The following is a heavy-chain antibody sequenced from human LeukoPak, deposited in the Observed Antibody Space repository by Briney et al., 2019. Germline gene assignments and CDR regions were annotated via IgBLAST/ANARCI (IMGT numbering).Heavy chain of an antibody. D-gene: IGHD1-26*01. V-gene: IGHV3-64*01. J-gene: IGHJ4*02. Sequence: GGSLRLSCAASGFTFSHYSFHWVRQAPGKGLEYVSAINSNGDDTYYVNSVKGRFTISRDNSKNTLYLQMGNLRPEDMAVYYCARDPGRSPDYWGQGTLVTVSS. CDR2: INSNGDDT. CDR1: GFTFSHYS. CDR3: ARDPGRSPDY.